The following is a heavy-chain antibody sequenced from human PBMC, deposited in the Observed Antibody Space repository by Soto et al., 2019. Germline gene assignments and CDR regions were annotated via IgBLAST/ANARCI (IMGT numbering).Heavy chain of an antibody. Sequence: PSETLSLTCTFSGGSVHDKNHYWSWIWHPPGKGLAWIGYIYCSGSTNYNPSLKSRVTITVDTSKNQCSLKLSSGTAADTAVYYCARVYRPLAVAGRTLYNWFDPGGQGTLVTVSS. D-gene: IGHD6-19*01. CDR3: ARVYRPLAVAGRTLYNWFDP. CDR2: IYCSGST. CDR1: GGSVHDKNHY. V-gene: IGHV4-61*01. J-gene: IGHJ5*02.